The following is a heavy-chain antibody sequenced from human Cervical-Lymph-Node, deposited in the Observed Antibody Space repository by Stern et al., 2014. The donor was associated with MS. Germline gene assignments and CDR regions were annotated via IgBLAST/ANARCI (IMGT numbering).Heavy chain of an antibody. J-gene: IGHJ6*02. D-gene: IGHD4-11*01. CDR3: VRGFHSFDV. CDR1: GFTFSDHY. V-gene: IGHV3-72*01. CDR2: SRNKANSYTT. Sequence: EDQLVESGGGLVQPGESLRLSCAASGFTFSDHYMDWVRQAPGKGLEWVGRSRNKANSYTTVYAASVTGRFAISRDDSKNSLYLQMNSLKTEDTAVYYCVRGFHSFDVWGQGATVTVSS.